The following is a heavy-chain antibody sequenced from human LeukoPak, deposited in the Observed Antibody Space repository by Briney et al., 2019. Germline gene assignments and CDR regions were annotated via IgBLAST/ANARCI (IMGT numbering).Heavy chain of an antibody. CDR1: GFTFSSYI. D-gene: IGHD6-13*01. CDR3: ARGLSSWFDD. J-gene: IGHJ4*02. Sequence: GGSLRLSCAASGFTFSSYIMNWVRQAPGKGMEWVSSISSSSSYIYYADSVKGRFTISRDNAKNSLYLQMNSLRAEDTAVYYCARGLSSWFDDWGQGTLVTVSS. V-gene: IGHV3-21*01. CDR2: ISSSSSYI.